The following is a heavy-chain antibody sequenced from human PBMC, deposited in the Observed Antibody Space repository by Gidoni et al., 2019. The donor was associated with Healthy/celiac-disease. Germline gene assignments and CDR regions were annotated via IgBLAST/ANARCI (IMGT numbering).Heavy chain of an antibody. CDR1: GGSFSGYY. J-gene: IGHJ4*02. D-gene: IGHD6-19*01. CDR2: INHSGST. Sequence: QVQLQQWGAGLLKPSETLSLTCAVYGGSFSGYYWSWIRQPPGKGLEWIGEINHSGSTNYNPSLKSRVTISVDTSKNQFSRKLSSVTAADTAVYYCARGDIAVAGVDYWGQGTLVTVSS. V-gene: IGHV4-34*01. CDR3: ARGDIAVAGVDY.